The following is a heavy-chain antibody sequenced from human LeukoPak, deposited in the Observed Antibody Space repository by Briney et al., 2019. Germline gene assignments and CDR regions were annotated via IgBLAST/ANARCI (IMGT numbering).Heavy chain of an antibody. CDR2: IYYSGST. Sequence: SETLSLTCTVSGGSISSSSYYWGWIRQPPGKGLEWIGSIYYSGSTYYNPSLKSRVTISVDTSKNQFSLKLTSVTAADTAVYYCASHGGYCSSTSCYTGWFDPWGQGTLVTVSS. CDR3: ASHGGYCSSTSCYTGWFDP. D-gene: IGHD2-2*02. CDR1: GGSISSSSYY. J-gene: IGHJ5*02. V-gene: IGHV4-39*01.